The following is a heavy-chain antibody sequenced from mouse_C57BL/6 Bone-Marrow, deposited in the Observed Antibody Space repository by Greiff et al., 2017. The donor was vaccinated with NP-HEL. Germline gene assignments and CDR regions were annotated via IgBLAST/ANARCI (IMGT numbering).Heavy chain of an antibody. D-gene: IGHD1-2*01. CDR2: INPYNGGT. Sequence: VQLQQSGPVLVKPGASVKMSCKASGYTFTDYYMNWVKQSHGKSLEWIGVINPYNGGTSYNQKFKGKATLTVDKSSSTAYMELNSLTSEDSAVYYCARLRPWFAYWGQGTLVTVSA. CDR1: GYTFTDYY. CDR3: ARLRPWFAY. J-gene: IGHJ3*01. V-gene: IGHV1-19*01.